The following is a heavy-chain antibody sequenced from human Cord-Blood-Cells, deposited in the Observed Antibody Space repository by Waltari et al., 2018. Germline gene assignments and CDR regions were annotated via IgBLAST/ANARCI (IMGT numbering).Heavy chain of an antibody. V-gene: IGHV4-39*01. CDR3: ARHSSGYYYYYYYMDV. D-gene: IGHD6-19*01. J-gene: IGHJ6*03. CDR2: IYYSGST. CDR1: GGSISSSSYY. Sequence: QLQLQESGPGLVKPSETLSLTCTVSGGSISSSSYYWGGIRQPPGKGLEWIGSIYYSGSTYYNPSLKSRVTISVDTSKNQFSLKLSSVTAADTAVYYCARHSSGYYYYYYYMDVWGKGTTVTVSS.